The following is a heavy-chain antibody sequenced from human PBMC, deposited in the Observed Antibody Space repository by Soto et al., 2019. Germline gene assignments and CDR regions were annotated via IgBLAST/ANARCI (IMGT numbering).Heavy chain of an antibody. J-gene: IGHJ6*02. Sequence: QVQLQESGPGLVKPSETLSLTCTVSGGSVSSGSYYWSWIRQPPGKGLEWIGYIYYSGSTNYNPSLKCRVAISVDTSKTQFALKLSSVTAADTAVYYCARGIEGWYQGGYYYGMDVWGQGTTVTVSS. V-gene: IGHV4-61*01. D-gene: IGHD6-19*01. CDR1: GGSVSSGSYY. CDR3: ARGIEGWYQGGYYYGMDV. CDR2: IYYSGST.